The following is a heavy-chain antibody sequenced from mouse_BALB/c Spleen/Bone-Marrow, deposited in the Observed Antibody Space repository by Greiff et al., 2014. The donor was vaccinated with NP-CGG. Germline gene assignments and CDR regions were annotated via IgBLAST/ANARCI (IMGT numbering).Heavy chain of an antibody. D-gene: IGHD1-1*01. CDR3: ARHEDYGSSYYYAMDY. CDR1: GYNFTEYI. J-gene: IGHJ4*01. Sequence: QVQLPPSGAVLGKPGASGKLSRQASGYNFTEYIIPWGKQRPGQGLEWIGGVYPGSGSIKYNEKFKDKATLTADKSSSTVYMELSRLTSEDSAVYFCARHEDYGSSYYYAMDYWGQGTSVTVSS. CDR2: VYPGSGSI. V-gene: IGHV1-62-2*01.